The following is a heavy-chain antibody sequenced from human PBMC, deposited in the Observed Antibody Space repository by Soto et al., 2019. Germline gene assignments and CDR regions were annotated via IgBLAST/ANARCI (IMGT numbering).Heavy chain of an antibody. CDR2: INAGNGNT. D-gene: IGHD2-2*01. J-gene: IGHJ6*03. CDR1: GYTFTSYA. Sequence: ASVKVSCKASGYTFTSYAMHWVRQAPGQRLEWMGWINAGNGNTKYSQKFQGRVTITRDTSASTAYMELSSLRSEDTAVYYCARDYVVPAAYYYYMDVWGKGTTVTVS. V-gene: IGHV1-3*01. CDR3: ARDYVVPAAYYYYMDV.